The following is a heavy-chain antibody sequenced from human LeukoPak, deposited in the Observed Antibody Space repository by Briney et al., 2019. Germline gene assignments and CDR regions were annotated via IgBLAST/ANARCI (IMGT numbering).Heavy chain of an antibody. D-gene: IGHD1-26*01. CDR1: GYTFSSYS. V-gene: IGHV3-21*01. Sequence: PGGSLRLSCAASGYTFSSYSMNWVRQAPGKGLEWVSSISSSSSYINYADSVKGRFTISRDNAKKSLYLQMNSLRAEDTAVNYCARDSGSYYPEYFQYWGQGTLVTVSS. CDR2: ISSSSSYI. J-gene: IGHJ1*01. CDR3: ARDSGSYYPEYFQY.